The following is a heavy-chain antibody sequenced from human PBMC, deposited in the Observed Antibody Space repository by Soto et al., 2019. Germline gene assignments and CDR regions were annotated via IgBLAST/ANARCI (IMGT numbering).Heavy chain of an antibody. Sequence: QVQLVQSGAEVKKPGSSVKVSCKASGGTFSSYAISWVRQAPGQGLEWMGGIIPIFGTANYAQKFQGRVTITADESTSTAYMELSSLRSEDTAVYYCARDLDIVVVPADTHGWGMDVWGQGTTVTVSS. V-gene: IGHV1-69*01. CDR3: ARDLDIVVVPADTHGWGMDV. J-gene: IGHJ6*02. D-gene: IGHD2-2*03. CDR1: GGTFSSYA. CDR2: IIPIFGTA.